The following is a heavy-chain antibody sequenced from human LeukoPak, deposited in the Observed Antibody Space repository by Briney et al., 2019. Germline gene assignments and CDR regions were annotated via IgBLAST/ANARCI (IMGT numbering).Heavy chain of an antibody. D-gene: IGHD2-2*01. J-gene: IGHJ4*02. V-gene: IGHV4-34*01. Sequence: SETLSLTCAVYGGSVSGDYWNWIRQSPGKGLEWIGEITESGSTNYNPLLKSRVTISVETSKNQFSLKLSSVTAADTAVYYCARGITKPDPIVVVPAAIRVAQAFDYWGQGALVTVSS. CDR1: GGSVSGDY. CDR2: ITESGST. CDR3: ARGITKPDPIVVVPAAIRVAQAFDY.